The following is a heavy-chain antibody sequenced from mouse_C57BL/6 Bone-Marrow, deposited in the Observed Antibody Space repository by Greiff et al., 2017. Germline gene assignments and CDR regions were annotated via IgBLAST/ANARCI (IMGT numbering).Heavy chain of an antibody. V-gene: IGHV1-9*01. D-gene: IGHD1-1*01. J-gene: IGHJ1*03. Sequence: PLQQSGAELMKPGASVKLSCKATGYTFTGYWIEWVKQRPGHGLEWIGENLPGSCSTNYNEKFKGKATFTADTSSYTAYMQLSSLTTEDSAIYYCARYYYGSSYLYWYFDVWGTGTTVTVSS. CDR2: NLPGSCST. CDR1: GYTFTGYW. CDR3: ARYYYGSSYLYWYFDV.